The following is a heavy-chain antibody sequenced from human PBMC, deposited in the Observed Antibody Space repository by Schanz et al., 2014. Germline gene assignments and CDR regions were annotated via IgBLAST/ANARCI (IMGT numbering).Heavy chain of an antibody. CDR1: GYSFTKYG. CDR2: INPSSGTT. CDR3: ARGGFFDSTSFDS. Sequence: QVQLVQSGSEVKKPGDSVKVSCETSGYSFTKYGINWVRQATGQGLEWMGKINPSSGTTRIAQNFQGRLTVTRDTSTSTVNMELSSLRSEDAAVYYCARGGFFDSTSFDSWGQGTLVTVSS. J-gene: IGHJ4*02. D-gene: IGHD2-2*01. V-gene: IGHV1-46*01.